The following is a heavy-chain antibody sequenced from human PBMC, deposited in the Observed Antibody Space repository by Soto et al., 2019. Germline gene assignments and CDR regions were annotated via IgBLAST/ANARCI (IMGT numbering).Heavy chain of an antibody. CDR1: ADSISSYY. D-gene: IGHD5-12*01. V-gene: IGHV4-59*01. J-gene: IGHJ4*02. CDR3: AVRRDGYNHGFDY. Sequence: QVQLQVSSADLVKPSETLSLTCTVSADSISSYYWSWIRQPPGKGLEWIGYIYYSGSTNYNPSLKSRVTISIDTSKNQFSLKLSSVTAADTAVYYCAVRRDGYNHGFDYWGQGTLVTVSS. CDR2: IYYSGST.